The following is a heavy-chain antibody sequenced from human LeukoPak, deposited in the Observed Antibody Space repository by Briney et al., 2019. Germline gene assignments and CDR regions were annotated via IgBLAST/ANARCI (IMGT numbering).Heavy chain of an antibody. CDR2: VSGSGDNT. Sequence: QDGGSLRLCCAASGFTFNNYAMTWVRQAPGKGLEWVSVVSGSGDNTNYADSVKGRFTISRDNSKNTLFLQMNSLRTEDTAVYFCARWGNDYSQFDSWGQGTLVTVS. CDR1: GFTFNNYA. V-gene: IGHV3-23*01. D-gene: IGHD4-11*01. CDR3: ARWGNDYSQFDS. J-gene: IGHJ4*02.